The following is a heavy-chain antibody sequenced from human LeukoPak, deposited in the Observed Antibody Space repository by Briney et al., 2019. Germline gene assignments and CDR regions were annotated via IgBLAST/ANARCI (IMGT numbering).Heavy chain of an antibody. D-gene: IGHD1-14*01. J-gene: IGHJ4*02. CDR2: LYSDGNT. CDR1: GFTVTTND. Sequence: PGGSLRLSCAASGFTVTTNDMTWVRQAPGKGLVCVSVLYSDGNTKYADSVQGRFTISRDNSKNTLYLEMNSLSPDDTAVYYCARGVEPLAANTLAYWGQGTLVTVSS. V-gene: IGHV3-53*01. CDR3: ARGVEPLAANTLAY.